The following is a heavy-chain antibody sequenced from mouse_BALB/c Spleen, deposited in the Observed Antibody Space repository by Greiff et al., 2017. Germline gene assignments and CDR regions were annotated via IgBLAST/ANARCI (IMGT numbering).Heavy chain of an antibody. CDR2: IYPGNSDT. Sequence: VHVKQSGTVLARPGASVKMSCKASGYTFTSYWMHWVKQRPGQGLEWIGAIYPGNSDTSYNQKFKGKAKLTAVTSTSTAYMELSSLTNEDSAVYYCTSDVTTVVGDWYFDVWGAGTTVTVSS. CDR3: TSDVTTVVGDWYFDV. V-gene: IGHV1-5*01. J-gene: IGHJ1*01. CDR1: GYTFTSYW. D-gene: IGHD1-1*01.